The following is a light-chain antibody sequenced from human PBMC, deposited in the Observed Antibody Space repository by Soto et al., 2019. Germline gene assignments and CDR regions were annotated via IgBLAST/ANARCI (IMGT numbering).Light chain of an antibody. CDR3: QQYYSYPQT. V-gene: IGKV1-8*01. Sequence: AIRMTQSPSSFSASTGDRVTITCRASQGISSYLAWYQQKPGKAPKLLIYAASTLQSGDPSRFSGSGSGTDFTLTISCLQSEDFATYYCQQYYSYPQTFGQGTKVEIK. CDR1: QGISSY. J-gene: IGKJ1*01. CDR2: AAS.